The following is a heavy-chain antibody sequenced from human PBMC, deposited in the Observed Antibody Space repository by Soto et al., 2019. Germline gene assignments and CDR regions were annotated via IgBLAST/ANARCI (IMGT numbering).Heavy chain of an antibody. D-gene: IGHD2-21*02. CDR3: AKEKPGEVAAITRWHYGMHV. CDR1: GFTFSSYA. V-gene: IGHV3-23*01. J-gene: IGHJ6*02. CDR2: ISGSGGST. Sequence: EVQLLESGGGLVQPGGSLRLSCAASGFTFSSYAMSWVRQAPGKGLEWVSAISGSGGSTYYADSVKGRFTISRDNSKNTLYLQMNSLRAEDTAVYYCAKEKPGEVAAITRWHYGMHVWGQGTTVTVSS.